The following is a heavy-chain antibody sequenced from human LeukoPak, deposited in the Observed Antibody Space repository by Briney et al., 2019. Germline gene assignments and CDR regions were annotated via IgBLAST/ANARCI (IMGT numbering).Heavy chain of an antibody. J-gene: IGHJ6*02. V-gene: IGHV4-4*07. Sequence: SETLSLTCTVSGGSISSYYWSWIRQPAGKGLEWIGLIHTSGSTHYNPSLKTHVTISVDTSKNQFSLKLTSVTAAEKLVYYCARDLRAYSDAFPDYGMDVWGQGTTVRVPS. CDR2: IHTSGST. CDR3: ARDLRAYSDAFPDYGMDV. D-gene: IGHD2-21*01. CDR1: GGSISSYY.